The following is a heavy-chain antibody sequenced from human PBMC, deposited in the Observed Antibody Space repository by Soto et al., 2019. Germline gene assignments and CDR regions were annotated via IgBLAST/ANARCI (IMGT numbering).Heavy chain of an antibody. D-gene: IGHD6-6*01. CDR3: TTDVPYRRSSTGFDP. CDR2: INSKADGETT. V-gene: IGHV3-15*01. Sequence: EVQLVESGGGLVKPWGSLRLSCAASGFTFNNAWMTWFRQAPRRGLAWVGRINSKADGETTDYAAPVKGRFTISIDDSINTPYLQMNSLKTEDTAVYYCTTDVPYRRSSTGFDPWGQGTLVTVSS. CDR1: GFTFNNAW. J-gene: IGHJ5*02.